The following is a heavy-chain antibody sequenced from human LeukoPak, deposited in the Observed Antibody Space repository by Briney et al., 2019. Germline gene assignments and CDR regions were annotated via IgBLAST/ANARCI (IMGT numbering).Heavy chain of an antibody. J-gene: IGHJ5*02. CDR2: IKQDGSEK. D-gene: IGHD3-10*01. V-gene: IGHV3-7*01. Sequence: GGSLRLSCAASGFTFSSYWMSWVRQAPGKGLEWVANIKQDGSEKYYVDSVKGRFTISRDNAKNSLYLQMNSLRAEDTAVYYCSRMASDSVSYFRESLFDPWGQGTLVTVSS. CDR3: SRMASDSVSYFRESLFDP. CDR1: GFTFSSYW.